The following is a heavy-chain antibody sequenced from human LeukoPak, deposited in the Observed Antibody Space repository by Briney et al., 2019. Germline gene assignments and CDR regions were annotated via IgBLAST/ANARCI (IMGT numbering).Heavy chain of an antibody. J-gene: IGHJ4*02. V-gene: IGHV3-11*06. D-gene: IGHD6-13*01. CDR1: GFTFSDYY. CDR2: ISGSSSHI. CDR3: ARDQIGSW. Sequence: PGGSLRLSCAASGFTFSDYYINWIRQAPGKGLEWVSYISGSSSHINYADSVKGRFTISRDNAKKSVYLQMDSLRVEDTAVYYCARDQIGSWWGQGTLVIVSS.